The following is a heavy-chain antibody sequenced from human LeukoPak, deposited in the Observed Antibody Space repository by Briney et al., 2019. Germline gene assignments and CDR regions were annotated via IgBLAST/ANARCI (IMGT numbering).Heavy chain of an antibody. CDR1: GFTFSSYS. D-gene: IGHD4-17*01. J-gene: IGHJ4*02. CDR3: ARDSRFSYGDYVDY. CDR2: ISSSSSTI. V-gene: IGHV3-48*04. Sequence: PGGSLRLSCAASGFTFSSYSMNWVRQAPGKGLEWVSYISSSSSTIYYADSVKGRFTISRDNAKNSLYLQMNSLRAEDTAVYYCARDSRFSYGDYVDYWGQGTLVTVSS.